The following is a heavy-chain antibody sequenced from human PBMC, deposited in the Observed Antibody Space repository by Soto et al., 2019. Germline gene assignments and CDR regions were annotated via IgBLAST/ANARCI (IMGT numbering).Heavy chain of an antibody. Sequence: GGSLRLSCAASGFTFSSYGMHWVRQAPGKGLEWVAVISYDGSNKYYADSVKGRFTISRDNSKNTLYLQMNSLRAEDTAVYYCAKARREKYYDFWSGYYYYYYYMDVWGKGTTVTVSS. V-gene: IGHV3-30*18. D-gene: IGHD3-3*01. CDR3: AKARREKYYDFWSGYYYYYYYMDV. J-gene: IGHJ6*03. CDR1: GFTFSSYG. CDR2: ISYDGSNK.